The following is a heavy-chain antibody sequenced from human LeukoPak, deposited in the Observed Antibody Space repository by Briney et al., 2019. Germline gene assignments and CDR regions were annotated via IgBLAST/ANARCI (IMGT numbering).Heavy chain of an antibody. CDR1: GFTFSSYA. Sequence: GGSLRLSCTASGFTFSSYAMSWVRQAPGKGLQWVSYISGNGGTTYYADSVEGRFTVSRDNAKNSLYLQMSSLRAEDTAVYYCARDLDSGNYFFAYWGQGTPVTVSS. J-gene: IGHJ4*02. V-gene: IGHV3-48*03. CDR3: ARDLDSGNYFFAY. CDR2: ISGNGGTT. D-gene: IGHD3-22*01.